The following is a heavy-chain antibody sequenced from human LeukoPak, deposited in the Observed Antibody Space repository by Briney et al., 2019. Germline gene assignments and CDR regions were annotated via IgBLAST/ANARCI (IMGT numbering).Heavy chain of an antibody. CDR2: MNPNSGNT. V-gene: IGHV1-8*01. D-gene: IGHD3-10*01. J-gene: IGHJ4*02. Sequence: ASVKVSCKASGNTFSSYEINWVGQATGQGLEWLGWMNPNSGNTGYAQKFQGRVTMTRNTSISTAYMELSSLRSEDTAVYYCARGNYFGSGSFDNWGQGTLVTVSS. CDR3: ARGNYFGSGSFDN. CDR1: GNTFSSYE.